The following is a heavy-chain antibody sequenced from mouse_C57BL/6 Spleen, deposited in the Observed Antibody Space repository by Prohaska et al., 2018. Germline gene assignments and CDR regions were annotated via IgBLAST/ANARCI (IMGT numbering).Heavy chain of an antibody. CDR1: GYSITSGYY. CDR3: ARGYYYGSSWFAY. J-gene: IGHJ3*01. Sequence: DVQLQESGPGLVKPSQSLSLTCSVTGYSITSGYYWNWIRQFPGNKLEWMGYISYDGSNNXNPSLKNRISITLDTSKNQFFLKLNSVTTEDTATYYCARGYYYGSSWFAYWGQGTLVTVSA. D-gene: IGHD1-1*01. CDR2: ISYDGSN. V-gene: IGHV3-6*01.